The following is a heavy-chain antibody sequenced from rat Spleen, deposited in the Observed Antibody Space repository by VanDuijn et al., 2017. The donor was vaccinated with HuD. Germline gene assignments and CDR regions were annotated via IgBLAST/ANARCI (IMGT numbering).Heavy chain of an antibody. V-gene: IGHV5S13*01. CDR1: GFIFRKYD. CDR3: TRAYPGPRGDY. D-gene: IGHD1-4*01. CDR2: VTNTGGGT. J-gene: IGHJ2*01. Sequence: EVQLVESGGGLVQPGRSLKISCTASGFIFRKYDMAWVRQAPTKGLEWVASVTNTGGGTYYPDSVKGRFTISRDNAKNTLYLQMNSLRSEDTATYYCTRAYPGPRGDYWGQGVMVTVSS.